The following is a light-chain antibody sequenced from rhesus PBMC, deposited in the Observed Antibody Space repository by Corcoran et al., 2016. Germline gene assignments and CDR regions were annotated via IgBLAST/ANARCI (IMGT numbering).Light chain of an antibody. CDR2: QVS. J-gene: IGKJ1*01. CDR1: QSLVHSNGNTY. Sequence: DVVMTQSPLSLPITPGQPASISCRSSQSLVHSNGNTYLSWYQQKPGQPPRLRIYQVSNRYSGVPDRFSGRGAWTEYTLKISRVEAEDVGVYYCGQGAHLWTFGQGTKVEIK. V-gene: IGKV2-64*01. CDR3: GQGAHLWT.